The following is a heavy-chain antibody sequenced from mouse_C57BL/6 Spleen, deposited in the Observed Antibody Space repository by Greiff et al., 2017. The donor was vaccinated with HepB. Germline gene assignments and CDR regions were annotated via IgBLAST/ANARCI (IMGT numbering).Heavy chain of an antibody. CDR3: ARGYSNYVDY. V-gene: IGHV1-81*01. CDR1: GYTFTSYG. CDR2: IYPRSGNT. D-gene: IGHD2-5*01. J-gene: IGHJ2*01. Sequence: QVQLKESGAELARPGASVKLSCKASGYTFTSYGISWVKQRTGQGLEWIGEIYPRSGNTYYNEKFKGKATLTADKSSSTAYMELRSLTSEDSAVYFCARGYSNYVDYWGQGTTLTVSS.